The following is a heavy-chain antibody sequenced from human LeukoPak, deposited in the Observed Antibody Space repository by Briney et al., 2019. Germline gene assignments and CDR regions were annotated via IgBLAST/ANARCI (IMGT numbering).Heavy chain of an antibody. CDR1: GGSFSGYY. J-gene: IGHJ3*02. Sequence: PSETLSLTCAVYGGSFSGYYWSWSRQPPGKGLEWIGDTTHSGSTNYNPSLKSRVTMSVDASKNQFSLKLNSVTAADTAVYFCARFDQGDYSGDAFDIWGQGTKVTVSS. V-gene: IGHV4-34*01. D-gene: IGHD4-17*01. CDR2: TTHSGST. CDR3: ARFDQGDYSGDAFDI.